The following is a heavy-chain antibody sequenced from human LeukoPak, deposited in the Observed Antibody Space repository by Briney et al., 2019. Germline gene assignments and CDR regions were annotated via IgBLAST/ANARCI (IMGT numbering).Heavy chain of an antibody. J-gene: IGHJ3*02. CDR2: IYNTGSP. CDR3: ARHSAHSSTNDAFDI. Sequence: PSETLSLTCTVSGGSISTYYWSWIRQPPGKGLEWIGYIYNTGSPNYNPSLKSRVTISVDTSNNQFSLKLNSVTAADTAVYYCARHSAHSSTNDAFDIWGQGTLVTVSS. D-gene: IGHD6-13*01. V-gene: IGHV4-59*01. CDR1: GGSISTYY.